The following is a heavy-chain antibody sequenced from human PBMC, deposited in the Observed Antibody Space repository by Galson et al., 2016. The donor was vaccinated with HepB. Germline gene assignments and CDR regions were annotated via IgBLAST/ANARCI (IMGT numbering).Heavy chain of an antibody. CDR2: TNNANGNT. CDR3: ARDGGSGWSRLW. D-gene: IGHD6-19*01. CDR1: GYTFTSYA. V-gene: IGHV1-3*04. Sequence: SVKVSCKASGYTFTSYAIHWVRQAPGQRLEWMGWTNNANGNTEYSQSFQGRVTFTRDTSASTAYMELSSLRSEDTAVYYCARDGGSGWSRLWWDQGTLVAVSS. J-gene: IGHJ4*02.